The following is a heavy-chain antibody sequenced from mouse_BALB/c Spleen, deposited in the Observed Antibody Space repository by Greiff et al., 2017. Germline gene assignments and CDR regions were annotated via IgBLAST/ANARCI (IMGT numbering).Heavy chain of an antibody. V-gene: IGHV1-82*01. Sequence: VQLQQSGPELVKPGASVKISCKASGYAFSSSWMNWVKQRPGQGLEWIGRIYPGDGDTNYNGKFKGKATLTADKSSSTAYMQLSSLTSVDSAVYFCARYYRSLYYAMDYWGQGTSVTVSS. CDR1: GYAFSSSW. CDR2: IYPGDGDT. J-gene: IGHJ4*01. D-gene: IGHD2-14*01. CDR3: ARYYRSLYYAMDY.